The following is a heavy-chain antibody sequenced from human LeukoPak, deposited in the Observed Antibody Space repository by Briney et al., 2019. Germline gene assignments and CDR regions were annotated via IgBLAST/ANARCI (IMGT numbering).Heavy chain of an antibody. J-gene: IGHJ4*02. CDR2: ISYDGSNK. Sequence: GGSLRLSCAASGFTFTSYGMHWVRQAPGKGLEWVAVISYDGSNKYYADSVKGRFTISRDNSKNTLYLQMNSLRAEDTAVYYCARDLSGDGYVKFDCWGQGTLVTVSP. D-gene: IGHD5-24*01. CDR3: ARDLSGDGYVKFDC. CDR1: GFTFTSYG. V-gene: IGHV3-30*03.